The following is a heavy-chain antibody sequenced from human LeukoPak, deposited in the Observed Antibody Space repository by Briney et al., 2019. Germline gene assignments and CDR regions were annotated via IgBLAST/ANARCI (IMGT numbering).Heavy chain of an antibody. J-gene: IGHJ6*02. CDR3: ARAQPRYCSGGSCRRRDYYYYGMDV. V-gene: IGHV4-31*03. CDR2: IYYSGST. D-gene: IGHD2-15*01. CDR1: GGSISSGGYY. Sequence: SETLSLTCTVSGGSISSGGYYWSWIRQHPGKGLEWIGYIYYSGSTYYNPSLKSRVTISVDTSKNQFSLKLSSVTAADTAVYYCARAQPRYCSGGSCRRRDYYYYGMDVWGQGTTVTVSS.